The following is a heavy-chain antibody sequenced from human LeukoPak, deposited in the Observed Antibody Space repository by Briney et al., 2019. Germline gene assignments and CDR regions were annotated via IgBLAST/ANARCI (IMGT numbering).Heavy chain of an antibody. CDR3: ARGAPYVQPKRSIAARSSLPRKLYWFDP. CDR1: GYTFTSYD. J-gene: IGHJ5*02. Sequence: LVKVSCKASGYTFTSYDINWVRQATGQGLEWMGWMNPNSGNTGYAQKFQGRVTMTRNTSISTAYMELSSLRSEDTAVYYCARGAPYVQPKRSIAARSSLPRKLYWFDPWGQGTLVTVSS. D-gene: IGHD6-6*01. CDR2: MNPNSGNT. V-gene: IGHV1-8*01.